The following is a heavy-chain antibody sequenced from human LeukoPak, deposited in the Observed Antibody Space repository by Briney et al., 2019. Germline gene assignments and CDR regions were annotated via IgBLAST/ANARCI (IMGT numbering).Heavy chain of an antibody. J-gene: IGHJ3*02. CDR2: ISGSGGST. V-gene: IGHV3-23*01. D-gene: IGHD3-22*01. Sequence: GGSLRLSCAASGFTFSSYAMSWVRQAPGKGLEWVSVISGSGGSTYYADSVKGRFTISRDNSKNTLYLQMNSLRAEDTAVYYCARVEDSSGYSIGAFDIWGQGTMVTVSS. CDR3: ARVEDSSGYSIGAFDI. CDR1: GFTFSSYA.